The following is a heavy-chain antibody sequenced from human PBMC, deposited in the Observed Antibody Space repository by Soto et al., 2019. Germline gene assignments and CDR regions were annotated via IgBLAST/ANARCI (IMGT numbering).Heavy chain of an antibody. V-gene: IGHV3-11*01. J-gene: IGHJ6*02. Sequence: TGGSLRLSCAASGFTFSDYYMSWIRQAPGKGLEWVSYISSSGSTIYYADSVKGRFTISRDNAKNSLYLQMNSLRAEDPAVYYCARDRASYDFWSGYLYYYYGMDVWGQGTTVTVSS. D-gene: IGHD3-3*01. CDR1: GFTFSDYY. CDR3: ARDRASYDFWSGYLYYYYGMDV. CDR2: ISSSGSTI.